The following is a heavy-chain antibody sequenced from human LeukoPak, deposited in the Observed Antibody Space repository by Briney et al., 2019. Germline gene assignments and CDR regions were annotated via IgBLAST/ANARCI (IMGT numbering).Heavy chain of an antibody. Sequence: GESLKISCKGSGYSFTSYWIALGRQIPGKGLEWMGMIYPGYSDTRYGPSFQGQVTISADKSISTAYLQWSSLKASDTAMYYCARQNAFDIWGQGTMVTVSS. J-gene: IGHJ3*02. V-gene: IGHV5-51*01. CDR1: GYSFTSYW. CDR2: IYPGYSDT. CDR3: ARQNAFDI.